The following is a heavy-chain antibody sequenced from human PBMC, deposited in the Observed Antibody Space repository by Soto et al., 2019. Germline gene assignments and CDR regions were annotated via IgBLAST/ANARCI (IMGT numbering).Heavy chain of an antibody. CDR3: AKIDDGGYDYVWGRYDRDYYYYYGMDV. CDR1: GFTFSSYA. J-gene: IGHJ6*02. CDR2: ISGSGGST. Sequence: GGSLRLSCAASGFTFSSYAMSWVRQAPGKGLEWVSAISGSGGSTYYADSVKGRFTISRDNSKNTLYLQMNSLRAEDTAVYYCAKIDDGGYDYVWGRYDRDYYYYYGMDVWGQGTTVTVSS. D-gene: IGHD3-16*01. V-gene: IGHV3-23*01.